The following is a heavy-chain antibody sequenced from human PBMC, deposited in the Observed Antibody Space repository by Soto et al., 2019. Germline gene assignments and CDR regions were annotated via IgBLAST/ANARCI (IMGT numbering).Heavy chain of an antibody. CDR3: ASYYYDSSGYYPIDY. V-gene: IGHV1-69*13. CDR1: GGTFSSYA. D-gene: IGHD3-22*01. CDR2: IIPIFGTA. J-gene: IGHJ4*02. Sequence: GASVKVSCKASGGTFSSYAISWVRQAPGQGLEWMGGIIPIFGTANYAQKFQGRVTITADESTSTAYMELSSLRSEDTAVYYCASYYYDSSGYYPIDYWGQGTLVTVS.